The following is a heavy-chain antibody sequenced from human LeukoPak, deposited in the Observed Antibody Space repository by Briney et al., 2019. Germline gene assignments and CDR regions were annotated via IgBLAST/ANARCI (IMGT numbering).Heavy chain of an antibody. CDR1: GGPISGYY. Sequence: SETLSLTCTVSGGPISGYYWSWIRQPPGKGLEWIGEINHSGSTNYNPSLKSRGTISVDTSKNQFSLKLSSVTAADTAVYYCAELGISMIGGVWGKGTTVTISS. CDR2: INHSGST. J-gene: IGHJ6*04. V-gene: IGHV4-34*01. CDR3: AELGISMIGGV. D-gene: IGHD3-10*02.